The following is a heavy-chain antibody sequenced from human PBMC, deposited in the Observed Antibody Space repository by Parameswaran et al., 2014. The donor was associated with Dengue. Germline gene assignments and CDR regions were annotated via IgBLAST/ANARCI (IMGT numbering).Heavy chain of an antibody. J-gene: IGHJ6*02. CDR3: ARAGIRESYYYYYYGMDV. D-gene: IGHD2-21*01. V-gene: IGHV4-34*01. CDR2: INHSGST. Sequence: VRQAPGKGLEWIGEINHSGSTNYNPSLKSRVTISVDTSKNQFSLKLSSVTAADTAVYYCARAGIRESYYYYYYGMDVWGQGTTVTVSS.